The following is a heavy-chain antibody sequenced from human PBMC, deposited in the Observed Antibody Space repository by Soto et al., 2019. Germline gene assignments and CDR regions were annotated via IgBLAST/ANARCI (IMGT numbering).Heavy chain of an antibody. V-gene: IGHV3-33*01. J-gene: IGHJ6*02. D-gene: IGHD3-10*01. CDR1: GFNFGSYG. CDR3: ARVYYGSGTYGMDV. CDR2: IWADGTNE. Sequence: GGSLRLSCAASGFNFGSYGMHWLRQGPGKGLEWVAVIWADGTNEHYGNSVKGRFSISRDNSKNTLYLQMNSLRAEDTAVYYCARVYYGSGTYGMDVWGQGTTVTVSS.